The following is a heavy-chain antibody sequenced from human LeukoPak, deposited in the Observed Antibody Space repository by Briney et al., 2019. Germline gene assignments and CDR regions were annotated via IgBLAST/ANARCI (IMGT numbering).Heavy chain of an antibody. Sequence: QSGGSLRLSCAASGFTFSNYGMNWVRRAPGKGLEWVSHIRSISSPIYYADSVKGRFTLSRDNAMNSLYLQMNSLRDEDTAVYYCATGESSSTADNYYNYYYMVVWGKGTTVTVSS. CDR1: GFTFSNYG. CDR3: ATGESSSTADNYYNYYYMVV. CDR2: IRSISSPI. J-gene: IGHJ6*03. D-gene: IGHD6-6*01. V-gene: IGHV3-48*02.